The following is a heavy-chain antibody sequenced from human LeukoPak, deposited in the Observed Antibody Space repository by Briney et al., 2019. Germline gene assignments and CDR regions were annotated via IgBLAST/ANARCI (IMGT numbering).Heavy chain of an antibody. Sequence: SVKVSCKASGGTFSSYAISWVRQAPGQGLEWMGRIIPILGIANYAQKFQGRVTITADKSTNTAYMELSSLRSEDTAVYYCARASGVYYYDSSGYAHARFDYWGQGTLVTVSS. D-gene: IGHD3-22*01. CDR2: IIPILGIA. V-gene: IGHV1-69*04. CDR1: GGTFSSYA. J-gene: IGHJ4*02. CDR3: ARASGVYYYDSSGYAHARFDY.